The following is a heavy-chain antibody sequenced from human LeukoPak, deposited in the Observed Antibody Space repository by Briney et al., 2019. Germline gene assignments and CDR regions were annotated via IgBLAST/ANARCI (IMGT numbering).Heavy chain of an antibody. CDR2: LSWNSGSV. CDR3: AKDTHSMVTTSFDN. J-gene: IGHJ4*02. Sequence: PGGSLRLSCAASGFTFGDYAMHWVRQVPGKGLEWVSGLSWNSGSVGYADSVKGRFTISRDNAKNSLYLQMNSLTPEDMALYYCAKDTHSMVTTSFDNWGQGTLVTVSS. V-gene: IGHV3-9*03. D-gene: IGHD4-17*01. CDR1: GFTFGDYA.